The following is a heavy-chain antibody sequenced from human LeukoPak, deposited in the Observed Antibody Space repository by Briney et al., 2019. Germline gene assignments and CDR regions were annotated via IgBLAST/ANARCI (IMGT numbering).Heavy chain of an antibody. CDR3: ARDAHEAVAGPGLDY. V-gene: IGHV3-7*03. J-gene: IGHJ4*02. CDR1: AFTFSSYW. Sequence: GGSLRLSCAASAFTFSSYWMSWVRQAPGKGLEWVANIKQDGSEKYYVDSVKGRFTISRDNAKNSLYLQMNSLRAEDTAVYYCARDAHEAVAGPGLDYWGQGTLVTVSS. D-gene: IGHD6-19*01. CDR2: IKQDGSEK.